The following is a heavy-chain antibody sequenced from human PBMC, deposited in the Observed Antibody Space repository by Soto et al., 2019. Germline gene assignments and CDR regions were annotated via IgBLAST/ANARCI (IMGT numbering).Heavy chain of an antibody. CDR3: ARDLTTVVTNY. CDR1: RFTFSNYA. J-gene: IGHJ4*02. Sequence: QVQLMESGGGVVQPGRSLRLSCAVSRFTFSNYAMHWVRQAPGKGLEWVAFISYDGSNKFYADSVTGRFTISRDNSKNTLYLQMNSLRPDDTAMYYCARDLTTVVTNYWGQGTLVTVSS. D-gene: IGHD4-17*01. CDR2: ISYDGSNK. V-gene: IGHV3-30-3*01.